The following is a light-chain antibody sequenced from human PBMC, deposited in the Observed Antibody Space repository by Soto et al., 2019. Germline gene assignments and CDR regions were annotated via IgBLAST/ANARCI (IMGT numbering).Light chain of an antibody. CDR1: SSNIGSNY. J-gene: IGLJ1*01. CDR3: SSYTSSTDYV. Sequence: QSVLTQPPSASGTPGQRVNISCSGSSSNIGSNYVYWYRQFPGTAPKLLIQRNNQRPSGVPARFSGSKSGTSASLAISGLRYEDEADYYCSSYTSSTDYVFGTGTKLTVL. V-gene: IGLV1-47*01. CDR2: RNN.